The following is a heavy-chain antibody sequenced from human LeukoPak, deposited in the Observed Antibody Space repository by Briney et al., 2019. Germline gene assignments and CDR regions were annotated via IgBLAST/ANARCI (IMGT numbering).Heavy chain of an antibody. CDR3: ANSEVVLIIPFGY. J-gene: IGHJ4*02. CDR2: ISGSGGST. D-gene: IGHD3-22*01. CDR1: GFTFSSYA. V-gene: IGHV3-23*01. Sequence: PGGSLRLSCAASGFTFSSYAMSWVRQAPGKGLEWVSAISGSGGSTYYADSVKGRFTISRDNSKNTLYLQMNSLRAEDTAVYYCANSEVVLIIPFGYWGQGTLVTVSS.